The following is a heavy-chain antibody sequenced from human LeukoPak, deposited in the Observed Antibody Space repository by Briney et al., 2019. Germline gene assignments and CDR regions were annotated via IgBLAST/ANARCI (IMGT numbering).Heavy chain of an antibody. J-gene: IGHJ5*02. Sequence: GSLRLSCTASGFSVRTTYMSWVRQAPGKGLEWVSVLYTGGGTDHADSVKGRFTISRDNSKNTLYLQMNSLRPEDTAVYYCAKDVYYDILTGYQAGLFDPWGQGTLVTVSS. CDR2: LYTGGGT. V-gene: IGHV3-53*05. D-gene: IGHD3-9*01. CDR1: GFSVRTTY. CDR3: AKDVYYDILTGYQAGLFDP.